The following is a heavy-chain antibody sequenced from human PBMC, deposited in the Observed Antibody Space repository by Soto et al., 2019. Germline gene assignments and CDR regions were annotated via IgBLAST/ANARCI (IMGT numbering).Heavy chain of an antibody. CDR2: ITNTGITT. CDR1: GFGFSTHA. Sequence: GGSLRLSCAASGFGFSTHALSWVRQAPGKGLEWLSSITNTGITTHYADSVKGRCTISRENSRNTLHLQMNNLRVDDTAVYYCAKGFDYGDTKHRDHWGQGTLGTVSS. V-gene: IGHV3-23*01. J-gene: IGHJ4*02. CDR3: AKGFDYGDTKHRDH. D-gene: IGHD4-17*01.